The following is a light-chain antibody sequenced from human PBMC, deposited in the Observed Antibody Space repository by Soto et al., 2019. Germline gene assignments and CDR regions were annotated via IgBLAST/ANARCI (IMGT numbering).Light chain of an antibody. V-gene: IGLV2-14*01. CDR1: SSDVGGYNR. Sequence: QSVLTQPASVSGSPGQSITISCTGTSSDVGGYNRVSWYQHSPGKAPKLILFAVSDRPSGVPHRFSGSKSGNTASLTISGLQAEDEADYYCCSYTSLSTVVFGGGTKVTVL. CDR2: AVS. J-gene: IGLJ2*01. CDR3: CSYTSLSTVV.